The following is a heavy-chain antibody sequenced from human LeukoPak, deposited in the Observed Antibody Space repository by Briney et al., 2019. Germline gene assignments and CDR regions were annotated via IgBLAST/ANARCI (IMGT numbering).Heavy chain of an antibody. J-gene: IGHJ2*01. CDR2: IYYSGST. CDR1: GGSISSYY. V-gene: IGHV4-59*12. D-gene: IGHD6-13*01. CDR3: ARDPYSSSWYWYFDL. Sequence: SETLSLTCTVSGGSISSYYWSWIRQPPGKGLEWIGYIYYSGSTNYNPSLKSRVTISVDTSKNQFSLNLSSVTAADTAVYYCARDPYSSSWYWYFDLWGRGTLVSVSS.